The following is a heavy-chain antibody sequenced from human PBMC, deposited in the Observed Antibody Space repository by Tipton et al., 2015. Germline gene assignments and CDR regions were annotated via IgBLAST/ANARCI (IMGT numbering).Heavy chain of an antibody. CDR3: ARGQDENTLGEYYTH. CDR2: VCSGRST. J-gene: IGHJ1*01. CDR1: GGSISSEY. Sequence: LRLSCTVSGGSISSEYLSWIRQPAGKGLEWIGYVCSGRSTNSNPSVKSRVTIFLTSNKQFSLEMTSVTAADTAIYYCARGQDENTLGEYYTHWGQGTLVTVSS. D-gene: IGHD3-3*01. V-gene: IGHV4-59*01.